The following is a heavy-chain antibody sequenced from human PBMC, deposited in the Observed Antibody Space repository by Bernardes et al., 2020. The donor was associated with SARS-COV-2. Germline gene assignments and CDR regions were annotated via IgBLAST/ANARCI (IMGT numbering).Heavy chain of an antibody. CDR3: ALTTYYYDSSGYLY. CDR1: GFVSSNY. CDR2: IDSGGST. V-gene: IGHV3-53*04. J-gene: IGHJ4*02. Sequence: GSSLKVSCAASGFVSSNYMSWVRQAPGKGLEWVSDIDSGGSTHYADSVKGRFTISRHNSKNTLYLQMNSLRGEDTAVYYCALTTYYYDSSGYLYWGQGTLVTVSS. D-gene: IGHD3-22*01.